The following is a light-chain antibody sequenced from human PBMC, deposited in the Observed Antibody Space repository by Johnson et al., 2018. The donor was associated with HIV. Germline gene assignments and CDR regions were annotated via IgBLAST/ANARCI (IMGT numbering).Light chain of an antibody. CDR3: GTWDSRLSAV. J-gene: IGLJ1*01. V-gene: IGLV1-51*01. CDR2: DNN. Sequence: QSVLTQPTSVSAAPGQKVTISCSGSSSNIGNNYVSWYQQLPGTAPKLLIYDNNKRPSGIPDRFSGSKSGTSATLAITALQTGDEADYYCGTWDSRLSAVFGTGTKVTVL. CDR1: SSNIGNNY.